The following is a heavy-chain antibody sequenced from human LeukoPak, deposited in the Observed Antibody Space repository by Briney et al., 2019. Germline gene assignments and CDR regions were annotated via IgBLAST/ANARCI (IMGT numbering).Heavy chain of an antibody. CDR2: ISYDGTIR. CDR3: ARDYYPTTSYYYDSSGYSGY. D-gene: IGHD3-22*01. CDR1: GLTFSSYG. V-gene: IGHV3-30*03. J-gene: IGHJ4*02. Sequence: PGRSLRLSCAASGLTFSSYGMHWVRQAPGKGLEWVAVISYDGTIRNYADSVKGRFTISRDNAKNSLYLQMNSLRAEDTAVYYCARDYYPTTSYYYDSSGYSGYWGQGTLVTVSS.